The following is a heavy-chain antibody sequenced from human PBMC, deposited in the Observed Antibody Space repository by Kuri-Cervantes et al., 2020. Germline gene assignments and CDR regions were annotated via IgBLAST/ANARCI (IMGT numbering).Heavy chain of an antibody. Sequence: ASVKVSCKASGYTFTSYGISWVRQAPGQGLEWMGWISAYNGNTNYAQKLQGRVTMTTDTSTSTAYMELRSLRSEDTAVYYCARDIRKYYDYIWGSYRPDAFDIWGQGTMVTVSS. CDR2: ISAYNGNT. CDR3: ARDIRKYYDYIWGSYRPDAFDI. CDR1: GYTFTSYG. V-gene: IGHV1-18*01. D-gene: IGHD3-16*02. J-gene: IGHJ3*02.